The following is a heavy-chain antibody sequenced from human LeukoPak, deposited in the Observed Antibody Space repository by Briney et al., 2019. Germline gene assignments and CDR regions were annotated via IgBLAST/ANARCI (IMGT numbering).Heavy chain of an antibody. CDR3: ARSHYYGSGGRGAYYYYYYMDV. J-gene: IGHJ6*03. D-gene: IGHD3-10*01. CDR1: GYTFTSYD. CDR2: MNPNSGST. Sequence: GASVKVSCKASGYTFTSYDINWVRQATGQGLEWMGWMNPNSGSTGYAQKFQGRVTITRNTSISTAYMELSSLRSEDTAVYYCARSHYYGSGGRGAYYYYYYMDVWGKGTTVTVSS. V-gene: IGHV1-8*03.